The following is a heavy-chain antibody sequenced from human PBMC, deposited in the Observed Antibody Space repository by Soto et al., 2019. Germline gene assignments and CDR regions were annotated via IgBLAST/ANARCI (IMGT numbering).Heavy chain of an antibody. J-gene: IGHJ5*02. D-gene: IGHD3-3*01. CDR2: IYYSGST. CDR1: GGSTSSYY. Sequence: SETLSLTCTVSGGSTSSYYWSWIRQPPGKGLEWIGYIYYSGSTNYNPSLKSRVTISVDTSKNQFSLKLSSVTAADTAVYYCARGLGYDFWSGYYLGWFDPWGQGTLVTVSS. CDR3: ARGLGYDFWSGYYLGWFDP. V-gene: IGHV4-59*01.